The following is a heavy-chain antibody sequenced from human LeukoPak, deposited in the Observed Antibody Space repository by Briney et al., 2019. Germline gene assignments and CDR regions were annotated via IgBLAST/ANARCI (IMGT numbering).Heavy chain of an antibody. D-gene: IGHD1-26*01. CDR1: GDSITNSHW. V-gene: IGHV4-4*02. Sequence: SPTLSLTRVVSGDSITNSHWWCWVRQPPGKGLGWIGEIYLSGDTDYNPSLKSRVTISVDTSKNQFSLKLSSVTAADTAVYYCARQQVSGSAPGWFDPWGQGTLVTVSS. CDR3: ARQQVSGSAPGWFDP. CDR2: IYLSGDT. J-gene: IGHJ5*02.